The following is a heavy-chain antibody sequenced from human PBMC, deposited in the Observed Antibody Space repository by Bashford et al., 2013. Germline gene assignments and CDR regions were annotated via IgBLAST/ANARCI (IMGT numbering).Heavy chain of an antibody. J-gene: IGHJ3*01. CDR3: ARDGPVVGVWNAFDV. V-gene: IGHV1-2*02. Sequence: VRQAPGQGLEWIGCINPNSGGTNYAQKFQGRVTMTRDTSISTAYMELSSLRSDDTAVYYCARDGPVVGVWNAFDVWGQGTVVTVSS. D-gene: IGHD1-26*01. CDR2: INPNSGGT.